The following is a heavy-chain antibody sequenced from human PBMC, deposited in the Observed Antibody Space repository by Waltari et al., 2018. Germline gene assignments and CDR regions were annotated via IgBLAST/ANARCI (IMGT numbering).Heavy chain of an antibody. D-gene: IGHD5-12*01. V-gene: IGHV4-39*02. CDR3: ATYIGASIGTAAFDV. CDR2: VSYNGAT. CDR1: AGSITSNRHY. Sequence: QLQLQESGPGLGKPSETLSLTCNVSAGSITSNRHYWAWIRQPPGQGLEWIATVSYNGATYSSMSLKGRVTVSRDTSKNHLSLKLGSVTAADTAVYYCATYIGASIGTAAFDVWGQGTMVTVSS. J-gene: IGHJ3*01.